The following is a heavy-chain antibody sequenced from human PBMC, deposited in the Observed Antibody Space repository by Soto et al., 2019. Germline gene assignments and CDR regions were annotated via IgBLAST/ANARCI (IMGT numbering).Heavy chain of an antibody. CDR1: GGSISSSDFY. D-gene: IGHD3-22*01. CDR2: IYYSGST. CDR3: ARHYYATYYFDY. J-gene: IGHJ4*02. Sequence: QLQLQESGPGLVKPSETLSLTCTVSGGSISSSDFYWGWIRQPPGKGLEWIASIYYSGSTYYNPSLKSRVTISVDMSKNQFSLKLSSVTAADTAVYYCARHYYATYYFDYWGQGTLVTVSS. V-gene: IGHV4-39*01.